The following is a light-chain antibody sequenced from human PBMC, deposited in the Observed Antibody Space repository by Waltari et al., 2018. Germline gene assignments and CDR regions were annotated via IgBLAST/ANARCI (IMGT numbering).Light chain of an antibody. CDR3: QQYFSSPYS. Sequence: DIVMTQSPESLAVSLGERATINCKSSQSVLYSSNNKNYFAWYQQKPGQPPKLLIFWASTRESGVPDRFSGSGSGTDFTLTISSRQAEDVAVYYCQQYFSSPYSFGPGTRVDIK. V-gene: IGKV4-1*01. J-gene: IGKJ3*01. CDR2: WAS. CDR1: QSVLYSSNNKNY.